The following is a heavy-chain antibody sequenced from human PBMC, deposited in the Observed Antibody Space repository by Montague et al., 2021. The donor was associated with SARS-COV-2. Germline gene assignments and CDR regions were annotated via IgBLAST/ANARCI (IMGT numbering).Heavy chain of an antibody. CDR2: IYHSGST. CDR1: GGSISSINW. CDR3: ARTEYSSGLHSFDY. J-gene: IGHJ4*02. V-gene: IGHV4-4*02. Sequence: SETLSLTCVVSGGSISSINWWSWVSQPQGKGLEWIGEIYHSGSTNYNTSPKSRVIISVDKSKNQLSLKLISVTAADTAVYYCARTEYSSGLHSFDYWGQGTLVIVSS. D-gene: IGHD6-19*01.